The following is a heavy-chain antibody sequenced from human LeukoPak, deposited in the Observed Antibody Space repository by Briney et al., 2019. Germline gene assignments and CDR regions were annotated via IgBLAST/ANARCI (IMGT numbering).Heavy chain of an antibody. CDR1: RFTFSSYA. V-gene: IGHV3-30-3*01. Sequence: GGALRLSCAASRFTFSSYAMQWVRQAPGKGLEWIAIISYDGSNKYYADSVKGRFTISRDKSTNTLYLQMNSLRAEATAVYYCARSTVTTSTLVDPWRQGTLVTVSS. CDR3: ARSTVTTSTLVDP. D-gene: IGHD4-17*01. CDR2: ISYDGSNK. J-gene: IGHJ5*02.